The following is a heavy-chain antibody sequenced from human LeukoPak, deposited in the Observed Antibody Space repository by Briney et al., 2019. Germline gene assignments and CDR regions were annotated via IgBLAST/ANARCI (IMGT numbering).Heavy chain of an antibody. CDR3: AKDKRITKRFYYCYGMDV. CDR2: ISGSGGST. V-gene: IGHV3-23*01. CDR1: GFTLSSYA. J-gene: IGHJ6*02. Sequence: GGSLRLSCAASGFTLSSYAMSWVRQAPGEGLEWFSAISGSGGSTYYADSVKGRFTISRDNSKNTLYLQMNSLRAEGTAVYYCAKDKRITKRFYYCYGMDVWGQGTTVTVSS. D-gene: IGHD3-10*01.